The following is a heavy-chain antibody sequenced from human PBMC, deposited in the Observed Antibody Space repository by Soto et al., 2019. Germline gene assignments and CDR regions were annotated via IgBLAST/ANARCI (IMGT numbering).Heavy chain of an antibody. CDR1: GFTFGTYA. CDR3: AKDRSVDTRDGFDP. J-gene: IGHJ5*02. Sequence: EVQLLESGGGLVQPGGSLRLSCAASGFTFGTYAMSWVRQAPGKRLEWVSGISGSGGSAYYADSVKGRFTISGDNSKNTLYLQMNSLRAEDTAVYYCAKDRSVDTRDGFDPWGQGTLVTVSS. V-gene: IGHV3-23*01. D-gene: IGHD5-18*01. CDR2: ISGSGGSA.